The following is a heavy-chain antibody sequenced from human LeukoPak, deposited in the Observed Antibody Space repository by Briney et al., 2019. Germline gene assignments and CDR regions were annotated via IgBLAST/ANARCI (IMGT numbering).Heavy chain of an antibody. CDR1: GDSFTNGDYY. V-gene: IGHV4-30-4*01. J-gene: IGHJ4*02. CDR3: ARAPLTTATTDYFDS. CDR2: IHHSGIT. Sequence: PSETLSLTCTVSGDSFTNGDYYWSWIRQTPGKGLEWIGYIHHSGITNYNPSLERRLSLSVDTSKNQLSLRLNSLTAADTAVYFCARAPLTTATTDYFDSWGPGTLVTVSS. D-gene: IGHD4-17*01.